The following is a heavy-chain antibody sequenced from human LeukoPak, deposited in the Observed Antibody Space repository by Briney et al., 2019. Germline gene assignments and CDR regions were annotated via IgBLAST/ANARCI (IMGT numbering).Heavy chain of an antibody. J-gene: IGHJ6*02. D-gene: IGHD6-19*01. V-gene: IGHV3-23*01. CDR1: GFTFSSYA. CDR2: ISGSGGST. CDR3: AKGAVAGNYYGMDV. Sequence: PGGSLRLSCAASGFTFSSYAMSWVRQAPGKRLEWVSAISGSGGSTYYADSVKGRFTISRDNSKNTLYLQMNSLRAEDTAVYYCAKGAVAGNYYGMDVWGQGTTVTVSS.